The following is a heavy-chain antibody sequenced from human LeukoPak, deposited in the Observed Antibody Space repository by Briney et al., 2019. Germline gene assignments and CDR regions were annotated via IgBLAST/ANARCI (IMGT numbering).Heavy chain of an antibody. CDR2: IYYSGST. D-gene: IGHD6-19*01. CDR1: GGSISSYY. J-gene: IGHJ4*02. V-gene: IGHV4-59*08. Sequence: KPSETLSLTCTVSGGSISSYYWTWIRQPPGKGLEWVGYIYYSGSTDYNPSLKSRVTISVDTSKNQFSLKLSSVTAADTAVYYCARHGSLSSGLYIRGQGSLVTVSS. CDR3: ARHGSLSSGLYI.